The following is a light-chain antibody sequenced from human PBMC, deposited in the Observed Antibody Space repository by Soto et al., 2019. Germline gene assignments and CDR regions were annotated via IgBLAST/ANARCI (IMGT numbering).Light chain of an antibody. CDR3: SSNAGGNNVL. CDR2: EVS. Sequence: QSALTQPPSAPGSPGQSVTISCTGTSSDIGGYNYVSWYQQHPGKAPKLMIYEVSERPSGVPDRFSGSKSGNTASLTVSGLQAEDEADYYCSSNAGGNNVLFGGGTKLTVL. V-gene: IGLV2-8*01. CDR1: SSDIGGYNY. J-gene: IGLJ2*01.